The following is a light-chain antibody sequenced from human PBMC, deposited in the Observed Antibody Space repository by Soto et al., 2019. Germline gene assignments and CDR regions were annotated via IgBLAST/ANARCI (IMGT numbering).Light chain of an antibody. J-gene: IGKJ1*01. Sequence: DIQLTQSPSFLSASVGDRVTITCRASQGISSYLAWYQQKPGKAPKLLIYAASTLQSGVPSRFSGSGSGTEFTLTISRLQPDDFATYYCQQYNGYWTFGQGTKVEIK. CDR3: QQYNGYWT. V-gene: IGKV1-9*01. CDR2: AAS. CDR1: QGISSY.